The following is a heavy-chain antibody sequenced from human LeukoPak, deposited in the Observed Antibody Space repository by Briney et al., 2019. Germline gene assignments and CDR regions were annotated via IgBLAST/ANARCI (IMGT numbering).Heavy chain of an antibody. CDR3: AASARGSGSYYDLTPPYYFDY. Sequence: PGGSLRLSCAASGFTFDDYAMHWVRQAPGKGLEWVSGISWNSGSIGYADSVKGRFTISRDNSKNTLYLQMNSLRAEDTAVYYCAASARGSGSYYDLTPPYYFDYWGQGTLVTVSS. CDR2: ISWNSGSI. D-gene: IGHD3-10*01. V-gene: IGHV3-9*01. J-gene: IGHJ4*02. CDR1: GFTFDDYA.